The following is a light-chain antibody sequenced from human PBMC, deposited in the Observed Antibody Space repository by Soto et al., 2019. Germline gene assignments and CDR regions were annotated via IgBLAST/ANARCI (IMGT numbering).Light chain of an antibody. CDR2: GAS. CDR3: QQFNDWPFT. CDR1: QSISRN. Sequence: EIVMTQSPATLSVSQGERATLSCRASQSISRNLAWYQQKPGQSPRLLIYGASARATGIPDRFSGSGSGTEFTLTISSLQSEDFALYFCQQFNDWPFTFGPGTKVDIK. J-gene: IGKJ3*01. V-gene: IGKV3-15*01.